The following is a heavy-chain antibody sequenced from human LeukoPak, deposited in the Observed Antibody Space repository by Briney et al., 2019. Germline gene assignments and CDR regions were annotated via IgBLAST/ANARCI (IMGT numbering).Heavy chain of an antibody. CDR2: INPSGGST. CDR1: GYTFTSYC. CDR3: AREKGPSRGIYGGNPLVDY. Sequence: ASVKVSCKASGYTFTSYCMHWVRQAPGQGLEWMGIINPSGGSTSYAQKFQGRVTMTRDTSTSTVYMELSSLRSEDTAVYYCAREKGPSRGIYGGNPLVDYWGQGTLVTVSS. D-gene: IGHD4-23*01. V-gene: IGHV1-46*01. J-gene: IGHJ4*02.